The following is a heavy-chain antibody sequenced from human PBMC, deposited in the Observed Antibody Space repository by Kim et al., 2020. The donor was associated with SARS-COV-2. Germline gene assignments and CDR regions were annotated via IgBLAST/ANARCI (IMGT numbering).Heavy chain of an antibody. V-gene: IGHV4-61*01. CDR2: LYYIGTT. CDR1: GGSVSSDTYY. J-gene: IGHJ4*02. D-gene: IGHD5-18*01. CDR3: ARMDGSYGLDY. Sequence: SETLSLTCTVSGGSVSSDTYYWTWIRQPPGKGLEWIGYLYYIGTTNYDPSLKSRVTISVDTSKNQFSLKLSSVTAADTAVYYCARMDGSYGLDYWGQGTLVTVSS.